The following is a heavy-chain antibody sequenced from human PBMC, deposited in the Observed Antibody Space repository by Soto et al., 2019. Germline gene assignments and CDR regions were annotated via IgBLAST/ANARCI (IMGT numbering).Heavy chain of an antibody. CDR2: IYYSGST. CDR3: ARDPNSVFAT. CDR1: GGSISNYY. J-gene: IGHJ5*02. D-gene: IGHD2-21*01. Sequence: PSETLSLTCTVSGGSISNYYWSWIRQHPAKGLEWIGYIYYSGSTYYNPSLKSRVAISVDTSTNQFSLKLTSVTAADTAVYYCARDPNSVFATWGQGILVTVSS. V-gene: IGHV4-59*12.